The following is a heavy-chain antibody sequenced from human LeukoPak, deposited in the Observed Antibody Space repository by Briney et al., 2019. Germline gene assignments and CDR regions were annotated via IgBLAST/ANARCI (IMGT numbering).Heavy chain of an antibody. CDR2: ISSNGSTM. V-gene: IGHV3-11*01. D-gene: IGHD3-22*01. Sequence: AGGSLRLSCAASGFSFSDYYMRRIRQAPGKGLGWVSYISSNGSTMYYANSVKGLLSTARDNAKNSLYLQMNCLRAADTAVYYCEKFRVSEKGLIVVVMVFDYWGQGTLVTVSS. CDR3: EKFRVSEKGLIVVVMVFDY. CDR1: GFSFSDYY. J-gene: IGHJ4*02.